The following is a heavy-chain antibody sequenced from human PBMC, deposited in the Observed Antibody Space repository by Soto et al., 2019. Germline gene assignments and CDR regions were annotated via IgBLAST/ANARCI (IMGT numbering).Heavy chain of an antibody. V-gene: IGHV1-2*04. D-gene: IGHD2-8*01. Sequence: ASVKVSCKASGYTFTGYYMHWVRQAPGQGLEWMGWINPNSGGTNYAQKFQGWVTMTRDTSISTAYMELSRLRSDDTAVYYCARGPLSEPPPRVPDRTNGERKYFDYWGQGTLVTVSS. CDR3: ARGPLSEPPPRVPDRTNGERKYFDY. CDR1: GYTFTGYY. J-gene: IGHJ4*02. CDR2: INPNSGGT.